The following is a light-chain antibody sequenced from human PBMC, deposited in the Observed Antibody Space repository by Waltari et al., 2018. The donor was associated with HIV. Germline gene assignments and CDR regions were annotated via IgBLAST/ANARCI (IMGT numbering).Light chain of an antibody. V-gene: IGKV4-1*01. CDR1: QSVLYSSNNKNY. J-gene: IGKJ4*01. CDR3: QQYYSTPLT. Sequence: DIVMTQSPDSLAVSLGERATINGKPTQSVLYSSNNKNYLAWYQQKPGQPPKLLIYWASTRESGVPDRFSGSGSGTDFTLTISSLQAEDVAVYYCQQYYSTPLTFGGGTKVEIK. CDR2: WAS.